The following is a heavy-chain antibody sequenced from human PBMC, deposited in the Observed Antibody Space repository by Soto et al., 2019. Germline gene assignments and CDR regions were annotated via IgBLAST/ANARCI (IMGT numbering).Heavy chain of an antibody. Sequence: SETLSLTCSFSVGSISSADYFCTWIRQSPGKGLEWMGYIFHSGTTYYNPSLKGRLLISIENSKNQFSLRLTSVTAADPAVYFCAREPYLHKARNEFWGPGTPVIVSS. J-gene: IGHJ6*01. CDR3: AREPYLHKARNEF. CDR1: VGSISSADYF. V-gene: IGHV4-30-4*01. D-gene: IGHD2-8*01. CDR2: IFHSGTT.